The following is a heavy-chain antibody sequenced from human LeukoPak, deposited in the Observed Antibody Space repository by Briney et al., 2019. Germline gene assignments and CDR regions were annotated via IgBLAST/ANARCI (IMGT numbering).Heavy chain of an antibody. D-gene: IGHD1-26*01. Sequence: GASVKVSCKASGGTFSSYATSWVRQAPGQGLEWMGRIIPIFGTANYAQKFQGRVTITTDESTSTAYMELSSLRSEDTAVYYCASYPSGNAEIGWGQGTLVTVSS. CDR1: GGTFSSYA. CDR3: ASYPSGNAEIG. V-gene: IGHV1-69*05. J-gene: IGHJ4*02. CDR2: IIPIFGTA.